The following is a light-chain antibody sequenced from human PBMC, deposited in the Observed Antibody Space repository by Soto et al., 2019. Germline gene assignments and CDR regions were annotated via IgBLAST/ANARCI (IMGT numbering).Light chain of an antibody. J-gene: IGKJ4*01. CDR2: KAS. V-gene: IGKV1-12*01. Sequence: IQMTQSPSSVSASVGDRVTISCRASQVISSWLAWYQQKPGKAPKLLIYKASNLQTGVPSRFSGSGSRTDVTLTITNLQPEDFATYYCHQASSFPLSFGGGTNVEIK. CDR3: HQASSFPLS. CDR1: QVISSW.